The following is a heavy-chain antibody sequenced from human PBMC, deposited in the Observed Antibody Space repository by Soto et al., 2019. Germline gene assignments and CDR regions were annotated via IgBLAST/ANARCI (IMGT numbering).Heavy chain of an antibody. CDR1: GFTFSSYW. Sequence: GSLRLFCAASGFTFSSYWMHWVRQAPGKGLVRVSRINSDGSSTSYADSVKGRFTISRDNAKNTLYLQMNSLRAEDTAVYYCARDFHYYDSSGYYPATNSYGMDVWGQGTTVTVSS. D-gene: IGHD3-22*01. V-gene: IGHV3-74*01. CDR3: ARDFHYYDSSGYYPATNSYGMDV. J-gene: IGHJ6*02. CDR2: INSDGSST.